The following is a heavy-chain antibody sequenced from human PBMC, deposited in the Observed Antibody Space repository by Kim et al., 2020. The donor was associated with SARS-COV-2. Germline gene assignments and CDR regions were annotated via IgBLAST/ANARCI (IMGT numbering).Heavy chain of an antibody. CDR3: ARGGATVTPPHWYFDL. J-gene: IGHJ2*01. V-gene: IGHV4-59*01. CDR1: GGSISSYY. CDR2: IYYSGST. D-gene: IGHD4-17*01. Sequence: SETLSLTCTVSGGSISSYYWRWIRQPPGKGLEWIGYIYYSGSTNYNPSLKSRVTISVDTSKNQFSLKLSSVTAADTAVYYCARGGATVTPPHWYFDLWGRGTLVTVSS.